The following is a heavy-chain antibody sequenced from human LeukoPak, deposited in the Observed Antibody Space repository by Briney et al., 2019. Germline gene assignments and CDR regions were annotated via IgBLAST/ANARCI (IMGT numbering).Heavy chain of an antibody. CDR3: AKVTTRFANAFDI. D-gene: IGHD4-17*01. Sequence: RASVKVSCKASGYTFTSYAMHWVRQAPGQRLEWMGWINAGNGNTKYSQKFQGRVTITRDTSASTAYMELSSLRSEDTAVYYCAKVTTRFANAFDIWGQGTTVTVSS. CDR1: GYTFTSYA. CDR2: INAGNGNT. V-gene: IGHV1-3*01. J-gene: IGHJ3*02.